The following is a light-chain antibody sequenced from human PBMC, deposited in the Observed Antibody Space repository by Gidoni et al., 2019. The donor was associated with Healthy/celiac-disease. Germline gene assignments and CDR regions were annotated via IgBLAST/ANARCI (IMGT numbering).Light chain of an antibody. CDR2: DAS. CDR1: QDISNY. CDR3: QQYDNPFFT. V-gene: IGKV1-33*01. Sequence: DIQMTQSPSSLSASVGDRVTITCQASQDISNYLNWYQQKPGKAPKLLIYDASNLETGVPSRFSGSGSGTDFTFTISSLQPEDIATYYCQQYDNPFFTFXPXTKVDIK. J-gene: IGKJ3*01.